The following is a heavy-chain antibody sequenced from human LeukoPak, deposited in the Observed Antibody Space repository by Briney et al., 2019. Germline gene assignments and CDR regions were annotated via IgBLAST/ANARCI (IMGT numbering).Heavy chain of an antibody. CDR2: ISGSGHDI. D-gene: IGHD3-22*01. CDR1: GFTFSDSY. V-gene: IGHV3-11*04. Sequence: GGSLRLSCAASGFTFSDSYMTWVRQAPGKGVEWVAYISGSGHDINYSDSVKGRFTISRDNAKNSLYLQMSSLRVEDTAVYYCTKDGQVSVGYYYDSSTYYYYFDYWGQGTLVTVSS. CDR3: TKDGQVSVGYYYDSSTYYYYFDY. J-gene: IGHJ4*02.